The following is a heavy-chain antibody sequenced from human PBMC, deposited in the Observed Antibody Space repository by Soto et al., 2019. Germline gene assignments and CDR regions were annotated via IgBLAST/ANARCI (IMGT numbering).Heavy chain of an antibody. V-gene: IGHV4-4*02. J-gene: IGHJ6*03. CDR1: GGSISSSNW. D-gene: IGHD3-16*02. CDR3: AREYYDYIWGSYRSRYYYVAV. Sequence: PSETLSLTCAVSGGSISSSNWWSWVRQPPGKGLEWIGYIYYSGSTNYNPSLKSRVTISVDTSKNQFSLKLSSVTAADTAVYYCAREYYDYIWGSYRSRYYYVAVWGKGTTVTVSS. CDR2: IYYSGST.